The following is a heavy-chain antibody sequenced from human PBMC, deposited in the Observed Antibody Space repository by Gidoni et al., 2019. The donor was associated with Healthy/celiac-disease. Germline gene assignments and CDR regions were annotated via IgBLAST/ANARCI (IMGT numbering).Heavy chain of an antibody. D-gene: IGHD3-16*01. CDR2: ISSSSSTI. Sequence: EVQLVESGGGLVRPGGSLRLSCAASGFTFSSYSMNWVCQSPGKGLEWVSYISSSSSTIYYADSVKGRFTISRDNAKNSLYLQMNSLRAEDTAVYYCARDYVGFFDYWGQGTLVTVSS. CDR3: ARDYVGFFDY. V-gene: IGHV3-48*01. CDR1: GFTFSSYS. J-gene: IGHJ4*02.